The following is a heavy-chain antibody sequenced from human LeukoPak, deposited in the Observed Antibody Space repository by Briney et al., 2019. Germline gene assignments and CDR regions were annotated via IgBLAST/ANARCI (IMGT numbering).Heavy chain of an antibody. CDR3: ARFVYDYGDYFLDY. V-gene: IGHV3-7*03. Sequence: GGSLRLSCAASGFTFSSYWMSWVRQAPGKGLEWVANIKQDGSEKYNVDSVKGRFTISRDNAKNSLYLQMNSLRAEDTAVYYCARFVYDYGDYFLDYWGQGTLVTVSS. CDR2: IKQDGSEK. CDR1: GFTFSSYW. J-gene: IGHJ4*02. D-gene: IGHD4-17*01.